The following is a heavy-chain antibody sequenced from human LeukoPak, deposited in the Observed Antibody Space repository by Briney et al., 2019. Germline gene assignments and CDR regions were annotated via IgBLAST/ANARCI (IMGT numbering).Heavy chain of an antibody. D-gene: IGHD3-16*01. V-gene: IGHV3-7*01. CDR3: AREERGGVSANLGGLFASYYTYYYMDV. CDR1: GFTFSSYW. J-gene: IGHJ6*03. Sequence: GGSLRLSCAASGFTFSSYWMSWVRQAPGKGLEWVANIKQDGSEKYYVDSVKGRFTISRDNAKNSLYLQMNSLRAEDTAVYSCAREERGGVSANLGGLFASYYTYYYMDVWGRGTTVTVSS. CDR2: IKQDGSEK.